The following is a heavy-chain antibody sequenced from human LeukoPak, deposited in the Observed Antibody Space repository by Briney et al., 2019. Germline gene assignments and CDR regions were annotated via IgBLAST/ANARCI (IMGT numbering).Heavy chain of an antibody. Sequence: SETLSLTCTVSGGSISSYYWSWIRQPAGKGLEWIGRIYTTGSTNYNPSLKSRVTMSVDTSKNQFSLKLSSVTAADTAVYYCARERPAAIGRYFDYWGQGTLVTVSS. D-gene: IGHD2-2*02. J-gene: IGHJ4*02. CDR1: GGSISSYY. CDR2: IYTTGST. V-gene: IGHV4-4*07. CDR3: ARERPAAIGRYFDY.